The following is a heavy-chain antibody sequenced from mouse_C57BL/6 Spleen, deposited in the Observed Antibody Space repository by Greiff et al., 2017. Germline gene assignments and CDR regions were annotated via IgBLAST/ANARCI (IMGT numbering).Heavy chain of an antibody. V-gene: IGHV1-15*01. CDR2: IVPETGGT. J-gene: IGHJ4*01. CDR3: TREGRSPYYTMDY. CDR1: GYTFTDYE. Sequence: QVQLQQSGAELVRPGASVTLSCKAPGYTFTDYEMHWVKQTPVHGLEWIGAIVPETGGTAYNQKFKGKAILTADKSSSTAYMELRSLPSEDSAVYYCTREGRSPYYTMDYWGQGTSLTVSS.